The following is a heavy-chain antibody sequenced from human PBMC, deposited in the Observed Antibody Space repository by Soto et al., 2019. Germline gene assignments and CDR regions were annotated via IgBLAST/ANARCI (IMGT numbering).Heavy chain of an antibody. Sequence: GGSLRLSXAASGFTFSSYGMHWVRQAPGKGLEWVAVISYDGSNKYYADSVKGRFTISRDNSKNTLYLQMNSLRAEDTAVYYCAKDRKSCSSIRCYSTGYYYYYGMDVWGQGTTVTISS. V-gene: IGHV3-30*18. D-gene: IGHD2-2*02. CDR3: AKDRKSCSSIRCYSTGYYYYYGMDV. CDR1: GFTFSSYG. CDR2: ISYDGSNK. J-gene: IGHJ6*02.